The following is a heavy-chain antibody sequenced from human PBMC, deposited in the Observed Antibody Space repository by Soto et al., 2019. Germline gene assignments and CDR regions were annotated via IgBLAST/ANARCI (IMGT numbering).Heavy chain of an antibody. CDR1: KCVVSGYC. CDR2: IKQGGSTI. J-gene: IGHJ4*02. CDR3: VKQIRQGWSLFDY. Sequence: LRQCCASSKCVVSGYCMIFVRQVPGKGLEWVSNIKQGGSTIFYVDSVKGRFTISRDNSRNTLYLQMNSLRADDTAVYYCVKQIRQGWSLFDYWGQGTLVTVSS. D-gene: IGHD3-3*01. V-gene: IGHV3-7*03.